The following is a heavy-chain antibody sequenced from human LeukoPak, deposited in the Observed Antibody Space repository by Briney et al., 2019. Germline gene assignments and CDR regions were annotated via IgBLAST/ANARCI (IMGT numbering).Heavy chain of an antibody. CDR2: IYYSGST. D-gene: IGHD2-2*01. Sequence: SETLSLTCTVSGGSISSYYWSWIRQPPGKGLEWIGYIYYSGSTNYNPSLKSRVTIPVDTSKNQFSLKLSSVTAADTAVYYCARQRKYQLLFGYYYYYMDVWGKGTTVTVSS. CDR3: ARQRKYQLLFGYYYYYMDV. J-gene: IGHJ6*03. CDR1: GGSISSYY. V-gene: IGHV4-59*01.